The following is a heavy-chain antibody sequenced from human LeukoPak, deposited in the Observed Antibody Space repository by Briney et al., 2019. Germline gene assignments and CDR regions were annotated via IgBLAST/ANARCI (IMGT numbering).Heavy chain of an antibody. CDR2: ISSSSSYI. J-gene: IGHJ4*02. CDR3: ARDVVGATAY. CDR1: GFTFSTSW. Sequence: GGSLRLSCAASGFTFSTSWMNWVRQAPGKGLEWVSSISSSSSYIYYADSVKGRFTISRDNAKNSLYLQMNSLRAEDTAVYYCARDVVGATAYWGQGTLVTVSS. V-gene: IGHV3-21*01. D-gene: IGHD1-26*01.